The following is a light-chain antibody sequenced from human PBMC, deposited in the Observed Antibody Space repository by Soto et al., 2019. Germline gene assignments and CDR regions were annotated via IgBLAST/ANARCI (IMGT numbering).Light chain of an antibody. Sequence: ALAQPASVSGSPGQSITISCTGTSSDVGGYNYVSWYQHHPGKAPKLMIYDVSNRPSGVSNRFSGSKSGNTASLIISGLQAEDEADYYCSSYTSSSTLSTYVFGTGTKVTVL. CDR1: SSDVGGYNY. CDR3: SSYTSSSTLSTYV. J-gene: IGLJ1*01. CDR2: DVS. V-gene: IGLV2-14*03.